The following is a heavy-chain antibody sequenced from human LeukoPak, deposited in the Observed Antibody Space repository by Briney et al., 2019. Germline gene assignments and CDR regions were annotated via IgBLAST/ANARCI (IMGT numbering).Heavy chain of an antibody. V-gene: IGHV3-7*01. J-gene: IGHJ6*03. CDR3: ARDAVRFFKWWAVADSHNYMDV. Sequence: GGSLRLSCAASGFTFSNYWMTWVRQAPGKGLEWVANIKEDGSEKNYVDYVKGRFIISRDNDKNSLYVQMNSLRAEDTAVYYCARDAVRFFKWWAVADSHNYMDVWGKGTTVTVSS. CDR2: IKEDGSEK. CDR1: GFTFSNYW. D-gene: IGHD3-3*01.